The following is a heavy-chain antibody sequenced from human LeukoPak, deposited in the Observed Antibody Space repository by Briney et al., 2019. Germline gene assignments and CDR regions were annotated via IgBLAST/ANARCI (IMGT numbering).Heavy chain of an antibody. CDR2: ISAYNGNT. Sequence: GASVTVSFKASGYTFTSYGISWVRQAPGQGLEWMGWISAYNGNTNYAQKLQGRVTMATDTSTSTAYMELRSLRSDDTAVYYCARREGATRYYYYYGMDVWGQGTTVTVSS. J-gene: IGHJ6*02. D-gene: IGHD1-26*01. V-gene: IGHV1-18*01. CDR3: ARREGATRYYYYYGMDV. CDR1: GYTFTSYG.